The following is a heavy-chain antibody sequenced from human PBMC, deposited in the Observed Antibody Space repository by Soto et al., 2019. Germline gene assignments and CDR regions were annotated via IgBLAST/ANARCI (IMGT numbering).Heavy chain of an antibody. D-gene: IGHD3-10*01. CDR2: IYYSGST. CDR3: ARDAGGNYGSGSYYIPYNWFDP. CDR1: GGSISSGGYY. J-gene: IGHJ5*02. Sequence: PSETLSLTCTASGGSISSGGYYWSWIRQHPGKGLEWIGYIYYSGSTYYNPSLKSQVTISVDTSKNQFSLKLSSVTAADTAVYYCARDAGGNYGSGSYYIPYNWFDPWGQGTLVTVSS. V-gene: IGHV4-31*02.